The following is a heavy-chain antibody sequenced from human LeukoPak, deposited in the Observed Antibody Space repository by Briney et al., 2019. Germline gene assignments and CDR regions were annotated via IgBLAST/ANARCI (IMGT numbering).Heavy chain of an antibody. Sequence: SETLSLTCAVYGGSFSGYYWSWIRQPPGKGLEWIGEINHSGSTNYNPSLKSRVTISVDTSKNQFSLKLSSVTAADTAVYYCARGRWFGELGYYCYYYGMDVWGQGTTVTVSS. D-gene: IGHD3-10*01. J-gene: IGHJ6*02. CDR2: INHSGST. V-gene: IGHV4-34*01. CDR3: ARGRWFGELGYYCYYYGMDV. CDR1: GGSFSGYY.